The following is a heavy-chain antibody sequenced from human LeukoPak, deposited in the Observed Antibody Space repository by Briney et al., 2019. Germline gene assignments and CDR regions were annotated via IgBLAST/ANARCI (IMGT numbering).Heavy chain of an antibody. Sequence: SETLSLTCTVSGGSVSSHYWGWIRQAPGKGLEWIGYIHSSGSTNYNTSLKSRVTISVDTSKNQFSLKMTPVTAADTAVYYCARVIGDIAVSGTSWFDPWGQGTLVTVSS. CDR2: IHSSGST. CDR1: GGSVSSHY. J-gene: IGHJ5*02. CDR3: ARVIGDIAVSGTSWFDP. D-gene: IGHD6-19*01. V-gene: IGHV4-59*02.